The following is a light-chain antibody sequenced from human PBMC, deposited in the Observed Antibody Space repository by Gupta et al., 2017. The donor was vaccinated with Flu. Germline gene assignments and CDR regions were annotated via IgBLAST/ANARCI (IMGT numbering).Light chain of an antibody. CDR3: MQALRPPYT. J-gene: IGKJ2*01. Sequence: DIVLTQSPRSLPVTSGEPASISCRSSQSLLHSNGYNYLNWYLQKPGQSPQLLIYLGSNRASGVPDRFSGSGSDTDFTLKISRVEAEDVGIYYCMQALRPPYTFGQGTKLQIK. CDR2: LGS. V-gene: IGKV2-28*01. CDR1: QSLLHSNGYNY.